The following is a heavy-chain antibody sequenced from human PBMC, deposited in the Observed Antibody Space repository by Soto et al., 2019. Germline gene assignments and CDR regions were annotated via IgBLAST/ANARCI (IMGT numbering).Heavy chain of an antibody. V-gene: IGHV3-43D*04. CDR1: GFTFDDYA. D-gene: IGHD3-16*01. CDR2: ISWDGGST. Sequence: ESGGVVVQPGGSLRLSCAASGFTFDDYAMHWVRQGPGKGLEWVSLISWDGGSTYYADSVKGRFTISRDNSKNSLYLQMNSLRADDTALYYCAKGPKRLMITFFDYWGQGTLVTVSS. CDR3: AKGPKRLMITFFDY. J-gene: IGHJ4*02.